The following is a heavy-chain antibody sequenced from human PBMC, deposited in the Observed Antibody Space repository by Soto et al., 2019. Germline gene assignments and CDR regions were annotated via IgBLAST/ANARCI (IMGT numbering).Heavy chain of an antibody. V-gene: IGHV4-34*01. D-gene: IGHD3-16*01. CDR3: ARSRAFYDYVWGSYGHRRHLIDY. CDR2: INHSGST. J-gene: IGHJ4*02. CDR1: GGSFSGYY. Sequence: SETLSLTCAVYGGSFSGYYWSWIRQPPGKGLEWIGEINHSGSTNYNPSLKSRVTISVDTSKNQFSLKLSSVTAADTAVYYCARSRAFYDYVWGSYGHRRHLIDYRGQGTLVTVSS.